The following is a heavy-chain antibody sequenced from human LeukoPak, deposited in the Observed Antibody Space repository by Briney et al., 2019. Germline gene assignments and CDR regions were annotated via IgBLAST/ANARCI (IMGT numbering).Heavy chain of an antibody. CDR2: ISSSSSYI. Sequence: GGSLRLSCAASGFTFSSYSMNWVRQAPGKGLEWVSSISSSSSYIYYADSVKGRFTISRDNAKNSLYLQMNSLRAEDTAVYYCAKGPKGTYYYDSSGYSTYYFDYWGQGTLVTVSS. J-gene: IGHJ4*02. V-gene: IGHV3-21*04. D-gene: IGHD3-22*01. CDR3: AKGPKGTYYYDSSGYSTYYFDY. CDR1: GFTFSSYS.